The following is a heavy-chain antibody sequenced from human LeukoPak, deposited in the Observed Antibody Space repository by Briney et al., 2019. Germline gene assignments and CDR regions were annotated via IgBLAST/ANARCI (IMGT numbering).Heavy chain of an antibody. D-gene: IGHD4-17*01. Sequence: PGGSLRLSCAASGFTFSSYAMHWVRQAPGKGLKYVSAISSNGGSTHYADSVKGRFTISRDNSKNTLYLQMSSLRGEDTAVYYCVKGDDYERIWGQGTLVTVSS. CDR2: ISSNGGST. V-gene: IGHV3-64D*06. CDR3: VKGDDYERI. J-gene: IGHJ4*02. CDR1: GFTFSSYA.